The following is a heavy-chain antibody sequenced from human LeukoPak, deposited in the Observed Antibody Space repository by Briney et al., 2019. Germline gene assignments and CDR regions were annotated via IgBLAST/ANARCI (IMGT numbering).Heavy chain of an antibody. CDR3: ASGSGHSYGSVNFDY. V-gene: IGHV4-59*08. CDR2: IYYSGST. D-gene: IGHD5-18*01. CDR1: GGPISSYY. Sequence: SETLSLTCTVSGGPISSYYWSWIRQPPGKGLEWIGYIYYSGSTNYNPSLKSRVTISVDTSKNQFSLKLSSVTAADTAVYYCASGSGHSYGSVNFDYWGQGTLVTVSS. J-gene: IGHJ4*02.